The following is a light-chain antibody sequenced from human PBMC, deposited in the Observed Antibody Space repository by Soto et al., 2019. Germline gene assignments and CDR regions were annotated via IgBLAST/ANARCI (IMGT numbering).Light chain of an antibody. V-gene: IGKV3-15*01. Sequence: EIVMTQSPATLAVSPGERATLSCRASQGVSSRLAWYQQKPGQATRLIIYDVSTRASNTPASLSGSGSGTELTLTIGSRQPEDVAIYYCQQYTDGPPWTFGQGTKVEIK. CDR1: QGVSSR. J-gene: IGKJ1*01. CDR3: QQYTDGPPWT. CDR2: DVS.